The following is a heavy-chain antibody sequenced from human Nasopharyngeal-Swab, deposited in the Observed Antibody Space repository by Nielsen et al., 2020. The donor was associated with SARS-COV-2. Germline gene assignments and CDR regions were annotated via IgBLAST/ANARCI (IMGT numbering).Heavy chain of an antibody. CDR1: GFTFDDYA. CDR3: AKDITSGDTMATHYYYGMDV. CDR2: ISWNSGSI. J-gene: IGHJ6*02. D-gene: IGHD2-21*01. Sequence: SMKISCAASGFTFDDYAMNWVRQAPGKGLEWVSGISWNSGSIGYADSVKGRFTISRDNAKNSLYLQMNSLRAEDTALYYCAKDITSGDTMATHYYYGMDVWGQGTTVTVSS. V-gene: IGHV3-9*01.